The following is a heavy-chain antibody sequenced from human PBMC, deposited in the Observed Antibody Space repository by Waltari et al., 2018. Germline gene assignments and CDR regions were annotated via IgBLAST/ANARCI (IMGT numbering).Heavy chain of an antibody. J-gene: IGHJ3*02. Sequence: QVQLQQWGAGLLKPSETLSLTCAVYGGSFSGYYWSWIRQPPGKGLEWIGEINHSGSTNHNPSLKSRVTISVDTSKNQFSLKLSSVTAADTAVYYCARASYYDFWSGYYPDAFDIWGQGTMVTVSS. V-gene: IGHV4-34*01. CDR1: GGSFSGYY. CDR2: INHSGST. D-gene: IGHD3-3*01. CDR3: ARASYYDFWSGYYPDAFDI.